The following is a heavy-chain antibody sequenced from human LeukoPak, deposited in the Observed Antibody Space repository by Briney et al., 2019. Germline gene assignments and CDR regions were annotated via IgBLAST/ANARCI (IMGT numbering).Heavy chain of an antibody. Sequence: SETPSLTCTVSGGSISSYYWSWIRQPPGKGLEWIGYIYYSGSTNYNPSFKSRVTISVDTSKNQFSLKLSSVTAADTAVYYCARGHYDSSGYYYFDYWGQGTLVTVSS. CDR2: IYYSGST. V-gene: IGHV4-59*01. D-gene: IGHD3-22*01. CDR3: ARGHYDSSGYYYFDY. J-gene: IGHJ4*02. CDR1: GGSISSYY.